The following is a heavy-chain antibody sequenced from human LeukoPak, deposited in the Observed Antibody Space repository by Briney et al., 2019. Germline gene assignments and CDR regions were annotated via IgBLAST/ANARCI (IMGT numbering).Heavy chain of an antibody. D-gene: IGHD3-16*01. V-gene: IGHV1-18*01. Sequence: ASVMVSCKDSGYTFTSYGISWVRQAHGQGLEWMGWISAYNGNTNYAQKLQGRVTMTTDTSTSTAYMELSSLRSEDTAVYYCATESLPRAWDYYYMDVWGKGTTVTVSS. CDR1: GYTFTSYG. CDR3: ATESLPRAWDYYYMDV. J-gene: IGHJ6*03. CDR2: ISAYNGNT.